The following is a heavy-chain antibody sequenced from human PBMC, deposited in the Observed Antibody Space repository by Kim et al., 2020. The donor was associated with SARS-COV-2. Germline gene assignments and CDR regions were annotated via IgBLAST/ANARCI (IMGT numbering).Heavy chain of an antibody. CDR3: TFRITMVRGGFDY. D-gene: IGHD3-10*01. V-gene: IGHV3-49*03. CDR2: IRSKAYGGTT. Sequence: GRSLRLSCTASGFTFGDYAMSWFRQAPGKGLEWVGFIRSKAYGGTTEYAASVKGRFTISRDDSKSIAYLQMNSLKTEDTAVYYCTFRITMVRGGFDYWGQGTLVTVSS. CDR1: GFTFGDYA. J-gene: IGHJ4*02.